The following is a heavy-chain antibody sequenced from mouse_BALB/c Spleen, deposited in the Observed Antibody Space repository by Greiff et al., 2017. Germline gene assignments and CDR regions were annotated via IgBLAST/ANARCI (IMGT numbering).Heavy chain of an antibody. CDR1: GFTFSSFG. Sequence: EVQGVESGGGLVQPGGSRKLSCAASGFTFSSFGMHWVRQAPEKGLEWVAYISSGSSTIYYADTVKGRFTISRDNPKNTLFLQMTSLRSEDTAMYYCARSMGNYPFAYWGQGTLVTVSA. J-gene: IGHJ3*01. D-gene: IGHD2-1*01. CDR3: ARSMGNYPFAY. CDR2: ISSGSSTI. V-gene: IGHV5-17*02.